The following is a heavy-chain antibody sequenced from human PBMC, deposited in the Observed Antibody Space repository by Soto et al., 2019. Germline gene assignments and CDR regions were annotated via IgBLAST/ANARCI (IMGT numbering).Heavy chain of an antibody. Sequence: AVKVSCKASGGTFSSYAISWVRQAPGQGLEWMGGIIPIFGTANYAQKFQGRVTITADKSTSTAYMELSSLRSEDTAVYYCARERYCSSTSCLGMDVWGQGTTVTVSS. CDR3: ARERYCSSTSCLGMDV. CDR2: IIPIFGTA. J-gene: IGHJ6*02. CDR1: GGTFSSYA. V-gene: IGHV1-69*06. D-gene: IGHD2-2*01.